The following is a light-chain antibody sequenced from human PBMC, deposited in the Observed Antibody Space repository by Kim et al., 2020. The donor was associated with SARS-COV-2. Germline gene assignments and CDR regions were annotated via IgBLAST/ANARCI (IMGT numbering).Light chain of an antibody. Sequence: PGQRATLSCRASQSVSHNYLAWYQQKPGQAPRLLIYGASNRATGIPDRFSGSGSGTDFTLTISGLESEDFAVYYCQQYVTSPRAFGQGTKVDIK. CDR1: QSVSHNY. CDR3: QQYVTSPRA. V-gene: IGKV3-20*01. CDR2: GAS. J-gene: IGKJ1*01.